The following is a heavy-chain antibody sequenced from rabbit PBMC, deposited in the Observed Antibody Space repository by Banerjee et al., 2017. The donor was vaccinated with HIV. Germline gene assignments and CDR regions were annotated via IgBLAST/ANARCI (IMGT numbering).Heavy chain of an antibody. J-gene: IGHJ4*01. Sequence: QSVEESGGDLVKPGGTLTLTCTASGFSFSSSYYMCWVRQAPGKGLELTACIVAGSGSSYYASWAKGRFTISKTSSTTVTLQMTSLTAADTATYFCARDAAGAGYGGYAPWYFNLWGQGTLVTVS. V-gene: IGHV1S40*01. D-gene: IGHD6-1*01. CDR1: GFSFSSSYY. CDR2: IVAGSGSS. CDR3: ARDAAGAGYGGYAPWYFNL.